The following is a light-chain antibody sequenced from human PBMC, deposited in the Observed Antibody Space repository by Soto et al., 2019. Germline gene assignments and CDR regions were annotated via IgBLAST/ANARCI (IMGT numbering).Light chain of an antibody. CDR2: GAS. Sequence: ESWLTQSPGTLSLAPGSRAPLSCRASQSVSSSDLGWYQQKPGQAPRLLIYGASSRATGIPDRFSGSGSGTDFTLTISRLEPEDFAVYYCQQYDNSAWTFGQGTKVDIK. CDR3: QQYDNSAWT. J-gene: IGKJ1*01. CDR1: QSVSSSD. V-gene: IGKV3-20*01.